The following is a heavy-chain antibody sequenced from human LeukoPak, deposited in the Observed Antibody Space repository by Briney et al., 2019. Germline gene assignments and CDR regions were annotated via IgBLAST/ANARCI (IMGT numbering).Heavy chain of an antibody. Sequence: GGPLRLSCAASGFTFSSYSMNWVRQAPGKGLEWVSSISSSSSYIYYADSVKGRFTISRDNAKNSLYLQMNSLRAEDTAVYYCARDGSAAAGRADYWGQGTLVTVSS. D-gene: IGHD6-13*01. CDR2: ISSSSSYI. CDR3: ARDGSAAAGRADY. V-gene: IGHV3-21*01. J-gene: IGHJ4*02. CDR1: GFTFSSYS.